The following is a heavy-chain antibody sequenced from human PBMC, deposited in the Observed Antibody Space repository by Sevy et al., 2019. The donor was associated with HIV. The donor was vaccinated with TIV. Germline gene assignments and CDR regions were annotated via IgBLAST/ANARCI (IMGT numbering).Heavy chain of an antibody. CDR2: IWYDGTNK. Sequence: GGSLSLSCAASGFTFSSYGMHWVRQAPGKGLEWVALIWYDGTNKYYADSLKGRFTISRDNSKNTLYLQMNSLRAEDTAVYYCASGAYYYASRSENFDYWGPGTLVTVSS. CDR1: GFTFSSYG. D-gene: IGHD3-10*01. V-gene: IGHV3-33*01. J-gene: IGHJ4*02. CDR3: ASGAYYYASRSENFDY.